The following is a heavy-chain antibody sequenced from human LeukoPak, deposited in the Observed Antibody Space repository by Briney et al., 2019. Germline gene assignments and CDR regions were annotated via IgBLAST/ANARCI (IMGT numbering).Heavy chain of an antibody. CDR2: IYHSGST. V-gene: IGHV4-38-2*02. CDR1: LYSLSSGYY. Sequence: SETLSLTCIVSLYSLSSGYYWGWIRQPPGKGREWTRSIYHSGSTYYNPSLKSRVTISVDTSKNQFSLKLSSVTAADTAVYYCARVWWELPFDYWGQGTLVTVSS. J-gene: IGHJ4*02. D-gene: IGHD1-26*01. CDR3: ARVWWELPFDY.